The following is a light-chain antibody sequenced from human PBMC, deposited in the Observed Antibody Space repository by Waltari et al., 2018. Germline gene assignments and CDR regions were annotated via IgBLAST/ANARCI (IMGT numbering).Light chain of an antibody. CDR3: QQPYSLPLT. Sequence: DIQMTQSPSSVSASVGDRVTIACRASQAINNWLVWYHQKPGKPPRLLLNGVSSLASGVPSRFSGSGSGTDFTLTISSLQPEDFATYYCQQPYSLPLTFGGGTKVEI. V-gene: IGKV1-12*01. J-gene: IGKJ4*01. CDR2: GVS. CDR1: QAINNW.